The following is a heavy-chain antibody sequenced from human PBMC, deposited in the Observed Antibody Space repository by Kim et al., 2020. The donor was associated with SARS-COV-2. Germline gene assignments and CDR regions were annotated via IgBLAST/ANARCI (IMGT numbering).Heavy chain of an antibody. D-gene: IGHD2-2*02. Sequence: QGRVTITRDTSASTVYMELSSLRSEDTAVYYCARVLGYCSSTSCYSWFDPWGQGTLVTVSS. CDR3: ARVLGYCSSTSCYSWFDP. J-gene: IGHJ5*02. V-gene: IGHV1-3*01.